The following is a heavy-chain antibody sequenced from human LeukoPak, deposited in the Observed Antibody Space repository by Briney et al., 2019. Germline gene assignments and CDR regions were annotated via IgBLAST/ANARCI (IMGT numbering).Heavy chain of an antibody. CDR2: TRNKANSYTT. J-gene: IGHJ4*02. CDR1: GFTFSDHY. D-gene: IGHD3-22*01. V-gene: IGHV3-72*01. CDR3: ARGRTYYYDSSSDI. Sequence: GGSLRLSCAASGFTFSDHYMDWVRQAPGKGLEWVGRTRNKANSYTTEYAASVKGRFTISRDDSKNSLYLQMNSLKTEDTAVYYCARGRTYYYDSSSDIWGQGTLVTVSS.